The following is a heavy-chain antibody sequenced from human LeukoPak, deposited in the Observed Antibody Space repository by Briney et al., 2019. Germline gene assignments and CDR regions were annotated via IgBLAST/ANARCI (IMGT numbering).Heavy chain of an antibody. J-gene: IGHJ4*02. Sequence: GGSLRLSCAASGFTFSNYAMSWVRQAPGKGLEWVSAISGRGRSTYYADSVKGRFTISRDNAKNSLYLQMNSLRAEDTAVYYCARVEASGYDYGAFDYWGQGTLVTVSS. D-gene: IGHD5-12*01. V-gene: IGHV3-23*01. CDR1: GFTFSNYA. CDR3: ARVEASGYDYGAFDY. CDR2: ISGRGRST.